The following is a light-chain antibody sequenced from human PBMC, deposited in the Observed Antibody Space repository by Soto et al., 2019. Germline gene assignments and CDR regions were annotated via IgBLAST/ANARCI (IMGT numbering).Light chain of an antibody. Sequence: QSVLTQPASVSGSPGQSITISCIGTSSDIGRYNYVSWYQQYPGKAPKFMIYDVSNRPSGVSNRFSGSKSGNTASLTISGLQAEDEADYYCSSYTSSSTRVFGTGTKVTVL. CDR3: SSYTSSSTRV. V-gene: IGLV2-14*01. J-gene: IGLJ1*01. CDR1: SSDIGRYNY. CDR2: DVS.